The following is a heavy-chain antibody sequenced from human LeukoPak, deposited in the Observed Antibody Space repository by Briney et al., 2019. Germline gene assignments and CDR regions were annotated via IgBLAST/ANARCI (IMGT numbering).Heavy chain of an antibody. CDR1: GGSISSFY. D-gene: IGHD2-21*02. J-gene: IGHJ4*02. CDR2: IYSSGSA. Sequence: KPSETLSLTCTVSGGSISSFYWSWIRQPPGKGLEWIGYIYSSGSATYNPSLKSRVTMSVDTSKNQFSLRLSSMTAADTAVYYCARWAYCGGGCWPNDFDYWGQGTLVTVSS. V-gene: IGHV4-59*01. CDR3: ARWAYCGGGCWPNDFDY.